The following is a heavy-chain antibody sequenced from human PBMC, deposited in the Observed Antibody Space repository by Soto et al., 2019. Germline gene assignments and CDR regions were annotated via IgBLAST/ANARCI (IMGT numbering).Heavy chain of an antibody. D-gene: IGHD6-13*01. CDR3: ARHLGAAAGPLYGMDV. J-gene: IGHJ6*02. CDR2: IHPGDSDT. CDR1: GYSFTSYW. V-gene: IGHV5-51*01. Sequence: HGESLKISCKGSGYSFTSYWIGWVRQMPGKGLEWMGIIHPGDSDTRYSPSFQGQVTISADKSISTAYLQWSSLKASDTAMYYCARHLGAAAGPLYGMDVWGQGTTVTVSS.